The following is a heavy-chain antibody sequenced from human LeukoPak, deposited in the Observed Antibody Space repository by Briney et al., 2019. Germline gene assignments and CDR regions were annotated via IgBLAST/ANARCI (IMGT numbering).Heavy chain of an antibody. D-gene: IGHD3-3*02. V-gene: IGHV1-2*04. CDR1: GYTFTGYY. CDR3: ARDVAIFGVVDAFDI. Sequence: ASVKVSCKTSGYTFTGYYMHWVRQAPGQGLEWMGRINPNSGGTNYAQKFQGWATMTRDTSISTAYMELNRLRSDDTAVYYCARDVAIFGVVDAFDIWGQGTMVTVSS. J-gene: IGHJ3*02. CDR2: INPNSGGT.